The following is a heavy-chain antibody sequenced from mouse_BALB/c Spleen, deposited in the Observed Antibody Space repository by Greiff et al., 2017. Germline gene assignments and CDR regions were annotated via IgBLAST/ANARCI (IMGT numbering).Heavy chain of an antibody. V-gene: IGHV3-6*02. CDR1: VYSITSGYY. J-gene: IGHJ4*01. CDR2: ISYDGSN. CDR3: ARDQAMDY. Sequence: EVQLVESGPGLVKPSQSLSLTCSVTVYSITSGYYWNWLRQFPGNKLEWMGYISYDGSNNYNPSLKNRISITRDTSKNQFFLKLNSVTTEDTATYYCARDQAMDYWGQGTSVTVSS.